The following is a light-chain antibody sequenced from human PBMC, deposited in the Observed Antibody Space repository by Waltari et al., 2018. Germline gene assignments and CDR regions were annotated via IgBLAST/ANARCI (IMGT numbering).Light chain of an antibody. CDR3: QNYVRLPAT. Sequence: EIVLTQSPGTLSLSPGERATLSCRASQSVARALAWSQQKPGQPPRPLIYNTYTRATGVPDRFSGGGSGTDFSLTISRLEPEDFAVYYCQNYVRLPATFGQGTKVEIK. V-gene: IGKV3-20*01. CDR1: QSVARA. CDR2: NTY. J-gene: IGKJ1*01.